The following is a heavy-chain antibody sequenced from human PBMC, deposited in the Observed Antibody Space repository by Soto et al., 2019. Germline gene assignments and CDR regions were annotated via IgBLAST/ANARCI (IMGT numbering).Heavy chain of an antibody. J-gene: IGHJ6*02. CDR2: IYSGGST. D-gene: IGHD5-18*01. Sequence: GGSLRLSCAASGFTVSSNYMSWVRQAPGKGLEWVSVIYSGGSTYYADSVKGRFTISRDNSKNTLYLQMNSLRAEDTAVYYCARDIGHSYGFYYGMDVWGQGTTVTVSS. CDR3: ARDIGHSYGFYYGMDV. V-gene: IGHV3-53*01. CDR1: GFTVSSNY.